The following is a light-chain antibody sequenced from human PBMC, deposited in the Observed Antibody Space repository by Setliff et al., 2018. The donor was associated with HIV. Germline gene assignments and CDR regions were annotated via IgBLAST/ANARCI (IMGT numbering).Light chain of an antibody. CDR2: DNS. CDR3: ASPDSSLSAVV. V-gene: IGLV1-51*01. J-gene: IGLJ2*01. Sequence: VLTQPPSVSAAPGQKVSISCSGSNSNIGKNFVSWYQHLPGTAPNLLIYDNSKRPSGIPDRFSGSKSGTAATLDITGLQTGDEADYYCASPDSSLSAVVFGGGTK. CDR1: NSNIGKNF.